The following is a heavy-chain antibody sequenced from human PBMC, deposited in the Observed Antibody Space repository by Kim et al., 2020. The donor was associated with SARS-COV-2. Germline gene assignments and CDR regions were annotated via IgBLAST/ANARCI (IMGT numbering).Heavy chain of an antibody. J-gene: IGHJ4*02. D-gene: IGHD6-13*01. CDR2: IYYSGST. Sequence: SETLSLTCTVSGGSISSSSYYWGWIRQPPGKGLEWIGSIYYSGSTYYNPSLKSRVTISVDTSKNQFSLKLSSVTAADTAVYYCARSWKQQLAFDYWGQGTLVTVSS. CDR3: ARSWKQQLAFDY. V-gene: IGHV4-39*01. CDR1: GGSISSSSYY.